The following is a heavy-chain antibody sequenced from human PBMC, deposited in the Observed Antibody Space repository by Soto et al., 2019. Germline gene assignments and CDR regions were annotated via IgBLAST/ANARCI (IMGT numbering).Heavy chain of an antibody. CDR3: ARDIGWNYGDYFPFDY. Sequence: KPSETLSLTCTVSGGSVSSGSYYWSWIRQPPGKGLEWIGYIYYSGSTNYNPSLKSRVTISVDTSKNQFSLKLSSVTAADTAVYYCARDIGWNYGDYFPFDYWGQGTLVTVSS. CDR1: GGSVSSGSYY. CDR2: IYYSGST. J-gene: IGHJ4*02. D-gene: IGHD4-17*01. V-gene: IGHV4-61*01.